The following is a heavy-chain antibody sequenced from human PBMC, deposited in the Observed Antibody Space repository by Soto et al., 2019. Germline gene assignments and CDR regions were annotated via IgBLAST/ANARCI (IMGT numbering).Heavy chain of an antibody. V-gene: IGHV4-39*01. J-gene: IGHJ5*02. Sequence: SETPSLTCTVSGGSICSSSYYWGWIRQPPGKGLEWIGSIYYSGSTYYNPSLKSRVTISVDTSKNQFSLKLSSVTAADTAVYYCARNSLTGYYYTNWFDPWGQGTLVTVSS. CDR2: IYYSGST. CDR1: GGSICSSSYY. CDR3: ARNSLTGYYYTNWFDP. D-gene: IGHD3-9*01.